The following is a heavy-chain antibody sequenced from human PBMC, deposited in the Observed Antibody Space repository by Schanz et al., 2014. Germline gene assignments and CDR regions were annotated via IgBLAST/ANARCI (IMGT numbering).Heavy chain of an antibody. CDR2: ISDSGDTA. Sequence: EVHLVESGGGLVQPGGSLRLSCASSGFSFTTYAMSWVRQAPGKGLEWVSLISDSGDTAYYADSVKGRFTISRDNFKGALYLQMSSLRAEDTAVYYCATGPHIVVAFDYWGQGTLVTVSS. CDR1: GFSFTTYA. CDR3: ATGPHIVVAFDY. V-gene: IGHV3-23*04. D-gene: IGHD2-21*01. J-gene: IGHJ4*02.